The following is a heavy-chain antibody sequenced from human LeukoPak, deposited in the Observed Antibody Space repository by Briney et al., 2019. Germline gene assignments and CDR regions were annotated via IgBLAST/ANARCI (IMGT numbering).Heavy chain of an antibody. CDR2: IRYDGSNK. D-gene: IGHD2-2*01. Sequence: GGSLRLSCAASGFTFSSYSMNWVRQAPGKGLEWVAFIRYDGSNKYYADSVKGRFTISRDNSKNTQYLQMNSLRAEDTAVYYCARTVGYCSSTSCSRENFDYWGQGTPVTVSS. J-gene: IGHJ4*02. V-gene: IGHV3-30*02. CDR1: GFTFSSYS. CDR3: ARTVGYCSSTSCSRENFDY.